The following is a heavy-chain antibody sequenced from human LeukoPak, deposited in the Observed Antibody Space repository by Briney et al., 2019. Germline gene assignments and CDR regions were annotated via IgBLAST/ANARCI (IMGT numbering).Heavy chain of an antibody. CDR3: ARGVTYFWFDP. Sequence: PSETLSLTCTVSGGSISSYYWSWIRQPPGKGLEWIGYIYYSGSTNYNPSLKSRVTISVDTSKNQFSLKLSSVTAADTAVYYCARGVTYFWFDPWGQGTLVTVSS. CDR1: GGSISSYY. J-gene: IGHJ5*02. CDR2: IYYSGST. V-gene: IGHV4-59*08. D-gene: IGHD2-21*02.